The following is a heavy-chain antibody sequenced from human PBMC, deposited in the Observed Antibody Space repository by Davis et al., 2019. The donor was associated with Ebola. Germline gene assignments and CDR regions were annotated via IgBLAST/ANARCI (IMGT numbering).Heavy chain of an antibody. D-gene: IGHD2-15*01. Sequence: SETLSLTCAVYGGSFSGYNWYWIRQPPGKGLEWIGEINHSGSTNYNPSLKSRVTISVDTSKNQFSLKLSSVTAADTAVYYCARQKCGGGSCYGRRYYYYAMDVWGQGTTVTVSS. V-gene: IGHV4-34*01. CDR1: GGSFSGYN. CDR3: ARQKCGGGSCYGRRYYYYAMDV. CDR2: INHSGST. J-gene: IGHJ6*02.